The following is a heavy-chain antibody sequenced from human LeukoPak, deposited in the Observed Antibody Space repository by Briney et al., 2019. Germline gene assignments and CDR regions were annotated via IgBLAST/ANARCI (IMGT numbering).Heavy chain of an antibody. D-gene: IGHD2-8*01. Sequence: QPGGSLRLSCAASGFTFSSYWMSWVRQAPGKGLEWVANIKQDGSEKYYVDSVKGRFTISRDNSKNTLYLQMNSLRAEDTAVYYCAAGYCTTAVCYKGFDYWGQGTLVTVSS. CDR3: AAGYCTTAVCYKGFDY. CDR1: GFTFSSYW. V-gene: IGHV3-7*01. CDR2: IKQDGSEK. J-gene: IGHJ4*02.